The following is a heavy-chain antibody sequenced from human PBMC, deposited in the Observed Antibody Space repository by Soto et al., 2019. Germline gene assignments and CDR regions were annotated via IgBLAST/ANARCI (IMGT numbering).Heavy chain of an antibody. Sequence: QVQLQQWGAGLLKPSETLSLTCAVYGGSFSGYYWSWIRQPPGKGLEWIGEINHSGSTNYNPSLKRRVTISVDTSKNQFSLKLSSVTAADTAVYYCASYGSGSYYNTDYWGQGTLVTVSS. CDR3: ASYGSGSYYNTDY. V-gene: IGHV4-34*01. D-gene: IGHD3-10*01. CDR2: INHSGST. J-gene: IGHJ4*02. CDR1: GGSFSGYY.